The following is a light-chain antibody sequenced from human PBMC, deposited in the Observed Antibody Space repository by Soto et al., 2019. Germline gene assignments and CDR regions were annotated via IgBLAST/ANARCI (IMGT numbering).Light chain of an antibody. CDR2: AAS. V-gene: IGKV1-39*01. J-gene: IGKJ1*01. Sequence: DIQMTQSPSSLSASVGDRVTITCRASQSISSYLNWYQQKPGKAPKLLIYAASSLQSGVPSRFSGSGSGTDFTLTISSLQPEDFATYYCQQSYSTSRTXGQGT. CDR3: QQSYSTSRT. CDR1: QSISSY.